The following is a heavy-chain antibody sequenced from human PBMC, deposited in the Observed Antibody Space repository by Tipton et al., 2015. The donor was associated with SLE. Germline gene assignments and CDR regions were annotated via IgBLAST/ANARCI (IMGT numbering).Heavy chain of an antibody. V-gene: IGHV4-31*03. J-gene: IGHJ6*02. D-gene: IGHD6-19*01. CDR1: GGSISSGGYY. Sequence: TLSLTCTVSGGSISSGGYYWSWIRQHQGKGLEWIGYLYYSGSTNYNPSLKSRVTISVDTTKNHFSLKPSSVTAAATAGYYCARHVWWSGRTVAALYGMDVWGQGTTVTVSS. CDR3: ARHVWWSGRTVAALYGMDV. CDR2: LYYSGST.